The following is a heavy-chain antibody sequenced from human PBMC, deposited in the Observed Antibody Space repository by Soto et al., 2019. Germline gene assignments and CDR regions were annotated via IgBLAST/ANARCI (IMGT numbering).Heavy chain of an antibody. CDR1: GFTFSDHY. CDR3: ARYYDSSGPDAFDI. D-gene: IGHD3-22*01. V-gene: IGHV3-72*01. CDR2: TRNKANSYTT. Sequence: VGSLRLSCAASGFTFSDHYMDWVRQAPGKGLEWVGRTRNKANSYTTEYAASVKGRFTISRDDSKNSLYLQMNSLKTEDTAVYYCARYYDSSGPDAFDIWGQGTMFTVSS. J-gene: IGHJ3*02.